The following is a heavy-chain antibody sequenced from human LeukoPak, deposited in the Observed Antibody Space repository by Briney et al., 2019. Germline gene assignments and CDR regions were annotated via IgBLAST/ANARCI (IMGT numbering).Heavy chain of an antibody. Sequence: PGESLKISCKGSGYSFISHWIGWVRQVPGKGLEWMGIIYPGDSDTRYSPSFQGQVTISADKSISTAYLQWSSLKASDTAMYYCARQYYYGSGSYTVWFDPWGQGTLVTVSS. J-gene: IGHJ5*02. CDR2: IYPGDSDT. D-gene: IGHD3-10*01. V-gene: IGHV5-51*01. CDR3: ARQYYYGSGSYTVWFDP. CDR1: GYSFISHW.